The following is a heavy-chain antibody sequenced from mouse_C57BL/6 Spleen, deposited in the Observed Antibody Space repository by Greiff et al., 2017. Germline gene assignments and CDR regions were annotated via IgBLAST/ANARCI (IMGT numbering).Heavy chain of an antibody. J-gene: IGHJ2*01. CDR1: GYTFTSYW. CDR2: INPSNGGT. V-gene: IGHV1-53*01. Sequence: VQLQQPGTELVKPGPSVKLSCKASGYTFTSYWMHWVKQRPGQGLEWIGNINPSNGGTNYHEKFKSKATLPVDKSSSPAYMQLSSLTAEDAAVYYCARGDYSKGDYFDYWGQGTTLTVSS. CDR3: ARGDYSKGDYFDY. D-gene: IGHD2-5*01.